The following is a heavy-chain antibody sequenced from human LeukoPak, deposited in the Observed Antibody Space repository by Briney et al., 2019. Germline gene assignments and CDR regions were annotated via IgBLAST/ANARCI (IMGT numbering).Heavy chain of an antibody. CDR2: ISTYKGNT. J-gene: IGHJ4*02. V-gene: IGHV1-18*01. CDR3: ATVDTALVTGY. D-gene: IGHD5-18*01. Sequence: ASVKVSCKASGYTFINYGIKWVRQAPGQGLEWMGWISTYKGNTNYAQKLQGRVTMTTDTSTNTAYMELRSLRFDDTAVYYCATVDTALVTGYWGQGTLVTVSS. CDR1: GYTFINYG.